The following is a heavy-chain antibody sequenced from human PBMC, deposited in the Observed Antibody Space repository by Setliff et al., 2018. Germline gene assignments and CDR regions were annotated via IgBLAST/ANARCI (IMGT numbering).Heavy chain of an antibody. D-gene: IGHD1-26*01. CDR3: ARDNTILGATDH. Sequence: SETLSLTCAVSGYSISSGFSWVWIRQSPGKGLEWIGRILFSGETYYNPSLNSRVTISADTSKNQFSLNLSSVTAADTAVYFCARDNTILGATDHWGQGTLVTVSS. CDR1: GYSISSGFS. CDR2: ILFSGET. V-gene: IGHV4-38-2*02. J-gene: IGHJ5*02.